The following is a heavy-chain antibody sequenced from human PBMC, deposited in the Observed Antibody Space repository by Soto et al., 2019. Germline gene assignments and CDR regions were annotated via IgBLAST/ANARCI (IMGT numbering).Heavy chain of an antibody. CDR3: AKEVTSGSYSHYYYGLDV. CDR2: ISGSGNRT. J-gene: IGHJ6*02. CDR1: GFTLSSYA. D-gene: IGHD1-26*01. Sequence: LRLFCAASGFTLSSYAMSWVRQAPGKGLEWVSAISGSGNRTFHADSVKGRFTISRDNAKNALYLQMNSLRVEDTAVYYCAKEVTSGSYSHYYYGLDVWGQGTMVTVSS. V-gene: IGHV3-23*01.